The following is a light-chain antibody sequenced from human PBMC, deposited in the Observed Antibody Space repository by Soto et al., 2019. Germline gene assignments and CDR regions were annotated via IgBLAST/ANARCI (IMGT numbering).Light chain of an antibody. Sequence: QSALTQPASVSGSPGQSITIACTGTSSVVGGYKYVSWYQQHPGKAPKLMIYEVSNRPSGVSNRFSGSKSGNTASLTISGLQAEDEADYYCSSYSSSSTLVFGTGTKVTVL. CDR2: EVS. CDR1: SSVVGGYKY. V-gene: IGLV2-14*01. CDR3: SSYSSSSTLV. J-gene: IGLJ1*01.